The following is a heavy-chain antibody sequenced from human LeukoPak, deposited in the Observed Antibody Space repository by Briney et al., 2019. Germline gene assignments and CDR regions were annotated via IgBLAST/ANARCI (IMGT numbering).Heavy chain of an antibody. V-gene: IGHV4-61*01. CDR1: GGSVSSDSYY. J-gene: IGHJ4*02. CDR2: IYYGGST. D-gene: IGHD3-22*01. CDR3: ARASLYYDSSGYPDY. Sequence: SETLSLTCTVSGGSVSSDSYYWSWIRQPPGKGLEWIGYIYYGGSTNYNPSLKSRVTISVDTSKNQFSLKLSSLTAADTAVYYCARASLYYDSSGYPDYWGQGTLVTVSS.